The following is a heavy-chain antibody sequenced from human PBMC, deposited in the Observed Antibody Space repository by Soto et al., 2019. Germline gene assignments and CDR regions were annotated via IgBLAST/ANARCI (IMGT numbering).Heavy chain of an antibody. CDR2: IYYSGST. D-gene: IGHD4-17*01. J-gene: IGHJ5*02. CDR3: ARHHDYGDYVGWFDP. V-gene: IGHV4-31*03. Sequence: LTCTVSGGSISSGGYYWSWIRQHPGKGLEWIGYIYYSGSTYYNPSLKSRVTISVDTSKNQFSLKLSSVTAADTAVYYCARHHDYGDYVGWFDPWGQGTLVTVSS. CDR1: GGSISSGGYY.